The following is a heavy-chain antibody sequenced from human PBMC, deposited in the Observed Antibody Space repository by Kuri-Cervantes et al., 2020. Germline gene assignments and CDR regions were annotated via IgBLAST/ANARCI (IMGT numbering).Heavy chain of an antibody. CDR2: IYTSGST. J-gene: IGHJ5*02. CDR3: ARDSHYYDSRGHWFDP. D-gene: IGHD3-22*01. V-gene: IGHV4-61*02. Sequence: LRLSCTVSGGSISSGSYYWSWIRQPAGKGLEWIGRIYTSGSTNYNPSLKSRVTISVDTSKNQFSLKLSSVTAADTAVYYCARDSHYYDSRGHWFDPWGQGTLVTDSS. CDR1: GGSISSGSYY.